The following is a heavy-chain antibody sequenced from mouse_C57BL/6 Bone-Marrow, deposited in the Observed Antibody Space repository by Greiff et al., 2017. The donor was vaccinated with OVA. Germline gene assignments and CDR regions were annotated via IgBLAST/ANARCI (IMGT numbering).Heavy chain of an antibody. CDR1: GYTFTDYY. CDR3: ARRYYSNYDYYAMDY. D-gene: IGHD2-5*01. V-gene: IGHV1-26*01. CDR2: INPNNGGT. Sequence: EVQLQQSGPELVKPGASVKISCKASGYTFTDYYMNWVKQSPGKSLEWIGDINPNNGGTSYNQKFKGKATLTVDKSSSTAYMELRSLTSEDSAVYYCARRYYSNYDYYAMDYWGQGTSVTVSS. J-gene: IGHJ4*01.